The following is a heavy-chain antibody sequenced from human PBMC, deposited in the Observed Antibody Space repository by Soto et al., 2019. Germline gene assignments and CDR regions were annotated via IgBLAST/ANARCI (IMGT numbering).Heavy chain of an antibody. V-gene: IGHV3-7*05. Sequence: EVQLVESGGGLVQPGGSLRLSCAASGFTFSSYWMSWVRQAPGKGLEWVANIKQDGSEKYYVDSVKGRFTISRDNAKNSRYLQMNSLRAEDTAVYYCARAGTSLAFDIWGQGTMVTVSS. CDR1: GFTFSSYW. CDR3: ARAGTSLAFDI. CDR2: IKQDGSEK. J-gene: IGHJ3*02. D-gene: IGHD1-1*01.